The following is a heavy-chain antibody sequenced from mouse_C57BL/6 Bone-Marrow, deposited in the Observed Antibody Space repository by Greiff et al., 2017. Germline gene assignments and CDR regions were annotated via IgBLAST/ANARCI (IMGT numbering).Heavy chain of an antibody. D-gene: IGHD1-1*01. J-gene: IGHJ4*01. CDR1: GFTFSDYY. V-gene: IGHV5-12*01. CDR2: ISNGGGST. Sequence: EVKLVESGGGLVQPGGSLQLSCAASGFTFSDYYMHWVRQTPETRLEWVAYISNGGGSTYYPDTVKGRFTISRDNAKNTLYLQMSRLKTEDTAKYYCARRIYYYPYYAMDYWGQGTSVTVSS. CDR3: ARRIYYYPYYAMDY.